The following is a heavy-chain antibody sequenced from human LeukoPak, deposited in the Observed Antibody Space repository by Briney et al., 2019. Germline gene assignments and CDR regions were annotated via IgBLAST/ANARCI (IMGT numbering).Heavy chain of an antibody. V-gene: IGHV5-51*01. Sequence: GESLKISCKGSGYSFTSYWIGWVRQMPGKGLEWMGIIYPGDSDTRYSPSFQGQVTTSADKSISTAYLQWSSLKASDTAMYYCARHRDSGSYYMSGMDVWGQGTTVTVSS. CDR3: ARHRDSGSYYMSGMDV. J-gene: IGHJ6*02. D-gene: IGHD3-10*01. CDR1: GYSFTSYW. CDR2: IYPGDSDT.